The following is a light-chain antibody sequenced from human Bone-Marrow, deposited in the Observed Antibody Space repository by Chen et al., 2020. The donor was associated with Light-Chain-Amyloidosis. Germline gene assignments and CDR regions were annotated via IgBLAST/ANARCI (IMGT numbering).Light chain of an antibody. Sequence: QPVLTQPPYSSASLGESARLPSTLPSYINVATYTIYWYQQKAGSPPRYHLYYYSDSDKGQGSGVPSRFSGSKDASANAGVLLISGLQSDDEADYYCMIWPSYAFGSGTQVTVL. CDR1: SYINVATYT. J-gene: IGLJ1*01. V-gene: IGLV5-37*01. CDR3: MIWPSYA. CDR2: YYSDSDK.